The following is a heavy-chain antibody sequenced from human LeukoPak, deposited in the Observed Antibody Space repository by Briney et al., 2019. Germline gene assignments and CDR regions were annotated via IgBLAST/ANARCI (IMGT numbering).Heavy chain of an antibody. D-gene: IGHD3-22*01. V-gene: IGHV3-21*01. CDR1: GVTFTNYS. Sequence: PGGSLRLSCAFSGVTFTNYSMNWVRQAPGKGLEWVSSISRSSRYIYYADSVKGRFTISRDNAKNSLYLQMNSLRAEDTAVYYCARDSSGYYWAAENFDYWGQGTLVTVSS. CDR2: ISRSSRYI. CDR3: ARDSSGYYWAAENFDY. J-gene: IGHJ4*02.